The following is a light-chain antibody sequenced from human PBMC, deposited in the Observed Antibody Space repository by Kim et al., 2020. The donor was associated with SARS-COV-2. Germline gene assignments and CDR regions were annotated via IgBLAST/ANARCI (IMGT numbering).Light chain of an antibody. V-gene: IGKV3D-15*01. J-gene: IGKJ2*01. CDR3: QQYNNWPYT. CDR2: GAS. CDR1: QSVTSN. Sequence: EIVITQSPATLSVSPGERATLSCRASQSVTSNLAWYQQRPGQAPRLLIYGASTGATGIPARFSGSGSGTEFTLTISSLQSEDFAVYCCQQYNNWPYTFGQGTKLEI.